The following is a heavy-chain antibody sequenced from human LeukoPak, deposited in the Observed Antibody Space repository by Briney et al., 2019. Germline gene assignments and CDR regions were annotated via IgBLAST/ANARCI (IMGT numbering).Heavy chain of an antibody. D-gene: IGHD6-6*01. CDR1: GFTFSNYS. Sequence: GGSLRLSCAASGFTFSNYSMHWVRQAPGKGLEWVAIISFDVRGEYYGDSVRGRFTISRDNSKSSLYLQMNSLRLEDTALYYCARAGYSSSIDNWGQGTLVTVSS. V-gene: IGHV3-30*04. CDR3: ARAGYSSSIDN. CDR2: ISFDVRGE. J-gene: IGHJ4*02.